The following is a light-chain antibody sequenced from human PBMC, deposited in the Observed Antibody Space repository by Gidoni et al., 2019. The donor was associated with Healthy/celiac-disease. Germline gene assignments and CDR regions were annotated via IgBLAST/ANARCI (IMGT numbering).Light chain of an antibody. Sequence: ELLLTQSPATLSVSPGHRATLSCRASQNVNSNLAWYQQKPGRAPRLLIYGASTRATGIPARFSGSGSGTEFTLTISSLQSEDFAVYYCQQYNNWPPITFGQGTRLEIK. V-gene: IGKV3-15*01. J-gene: IGKJ5*01. CDR3: QQYNNWPPIT. CDR2: GAS. CDR1: QNVNSN.